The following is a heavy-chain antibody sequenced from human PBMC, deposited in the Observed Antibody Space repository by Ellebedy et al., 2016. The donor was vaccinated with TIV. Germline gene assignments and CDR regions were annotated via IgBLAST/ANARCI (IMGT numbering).Heavy chain of an antibody. J-gene: IGHJ4*02. CDR2: ISGSGGGT. Sequence: GESLKISCAASGFTFSSFGMNWVRQAPGEGLEWVSAISGSGGGTYYADSVKGRFTIPRDNSKNPLSLQMNSLRAEDTAVYYCARALGYCSDGSCYGYFDYWGRGTLVTVSS. CDR3: ARALGYCSDGSCYGYFDY. CDR1: GFTFSSFG. V-gene: IGHV3-23*01. D-gene: IGHD2-15*01.